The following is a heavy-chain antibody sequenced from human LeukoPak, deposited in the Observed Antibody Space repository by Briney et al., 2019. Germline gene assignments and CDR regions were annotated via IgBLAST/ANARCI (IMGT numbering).Heavy chain of an antibody. J-gene: IGHJ4*02. Sequence: GGSLRLSCAASGFTFSNYAMSWVRQAPGKGLEWVLGIGGTGHFTYYADSVKGRFTVSRDNSKNTLYLQMNTLKAEDTALYYCAKDILYSSSTDRWACDYWGQGTLVTVSS. CDR1: GFTFSNYA. CDR3: AKDILYSSSTDRWACDY. V-gene: IGHV3-23*01. CDR2: IGGTGHFT. D-gene: IGHD6-6*01.